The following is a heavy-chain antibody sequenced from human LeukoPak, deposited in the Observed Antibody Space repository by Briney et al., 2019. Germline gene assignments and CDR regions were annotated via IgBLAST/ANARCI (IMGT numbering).Heavy chain of an antibody. CDR3: ARDGDYDILTGYYKGFDY. D-gene: IGHD3-9*01. J-gene: IGHJ4*02. CDR2: IIPIFGAA. CDR1: GGTFSSYA. Sequence: SVKVSCKASGGTFSSYAISWVRQAPGQGLEWMGGIIPIFGAANYAQKFQGRVTITADKSTSTAYMELSSLRSEDTAVYYCARDGDYDILTGYYKGFDYWGQGTLVTVSS. V-gene: IGHV1-69*06.